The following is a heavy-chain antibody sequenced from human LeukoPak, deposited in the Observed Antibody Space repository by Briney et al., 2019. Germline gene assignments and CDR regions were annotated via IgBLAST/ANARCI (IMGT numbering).Heavy chain of an antibody. D-gene: IGHD1-26*01. J-gene: IGHJ4*02. CDR3: ARSFGGTYYFDY. CDR1: GFTFSPYW. Sequence: GGSLRLSCAASGFTFSPYWTHWVRQAPGKGLVWVSHINSGGSSTSYADSVKGRFTISRDNAKNTLFLQMHSLRADDTAVYYCARSFGGTYYFDYWGQGTLVTVSS. V-gene: IGHV3-74*01. CDR2: INSGGSST.